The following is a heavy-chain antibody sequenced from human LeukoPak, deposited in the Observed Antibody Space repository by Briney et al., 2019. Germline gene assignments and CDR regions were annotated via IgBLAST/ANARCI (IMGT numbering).Heavy chain of an antibody. CDR1: RFTFNSYA. J-gene: IGHJ4*02. CDR3: ARNENSGWGYFDY. CDR2: IGGSNGIT. Sequence: GGSLRLSCAASRFTFNSYAMSWVRQAPGKGLEWVSVIGGSNGITFYAGSVKGRFTISRDNSKDTLYLQMNSLRAEDTAVYYCARNENSGWGYFDYWGQGTLVTVSS. V-gene: IGHV3-23*01. D-gene: IGHD5-12*01.